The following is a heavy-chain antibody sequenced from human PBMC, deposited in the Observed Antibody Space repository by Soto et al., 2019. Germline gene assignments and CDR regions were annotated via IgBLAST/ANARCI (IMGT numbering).Heavy chain of an antibody. V-gene: IGHV3-23*01. D-gene: IGHD3-9*01. Sequence: VGSLRLSCAASGFTFSSYAMSWVRQAPGKGLEWVSAISGSGGSTYYADSVKGRFTISRDNSKNTLYLQMNSLRAEDTAVYYCARSGFDWLLTPSGYYYGMDVWGQGTTVTVSS. CDR1: GFTFSSYA. CDR3: ARSGFDWLLTPSGYYYGMDV. CDR2: ISGSGGST. J-gene: IGHJ6*02.